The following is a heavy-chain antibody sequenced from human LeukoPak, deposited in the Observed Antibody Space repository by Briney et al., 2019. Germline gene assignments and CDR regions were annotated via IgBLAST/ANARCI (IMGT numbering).Heavy chain of an antibody. Sequence: SETLSLTCTVYGGSISSTGYYWGWIRQPPGKGLEWLGNIYYTGSTYYNPSLKSRVTISVDTSKNQFSLKLSSVTAADTAVYYCARDRGGLGYWGQGTLVTVSS. D-gene: IGHD3-10*01. CDR2: IYYTGST. CDR1: GGSISSTGYY. V-gene: IGHV4-39*02. J-gene: IGHJ4*02. CDR3: ARDRGGLGY.